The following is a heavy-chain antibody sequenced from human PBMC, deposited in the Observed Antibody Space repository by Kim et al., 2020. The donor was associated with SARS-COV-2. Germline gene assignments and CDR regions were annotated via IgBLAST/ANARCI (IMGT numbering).Heavy chain of an antibody. D-gene: IGHD3-22*01. CDR3: ATAPDYYDSSGYKVDY. Sequence: GGSLRLSCAASGFTFSSYSMNWVRQAPGKGLEWVSSISSSSSYIYYADSVKGRFTISRDNAKNSLYLQMNSLRAEDTAVYYCATAPDYYDSSGYKVDYWGQGTLVTVSS. V-gene: IGHV3-21*01. CDR1: GFTFSSYS. J-gene: IGHJ4*02. CDR2: ISSSSSYI.